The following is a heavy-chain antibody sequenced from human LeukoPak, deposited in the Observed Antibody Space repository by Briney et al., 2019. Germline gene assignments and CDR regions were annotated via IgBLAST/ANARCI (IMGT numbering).Heavy chain of an antibody. V-gene: IGHV4-59*01. J-gene: IGHJ4*02. CDR1: GGSIISDY. Sequence: SETLSLTCTVSGGSIISDYWSWIRQPPGKGLEWIGYIYYSGTTNYNPSLRSRVTISVDTSKNQLSLKLSSVTAADTAVYYCARVSYSGSYYYFDYWGQGTLVTVSS. D-gene: IGHD1-26*01. CDR2: IYYSGTT. CDR3: ARVSYSGSYYYFDY.